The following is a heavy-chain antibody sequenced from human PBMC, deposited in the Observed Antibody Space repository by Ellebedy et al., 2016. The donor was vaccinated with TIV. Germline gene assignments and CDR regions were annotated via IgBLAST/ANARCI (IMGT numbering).Heavy chain of an antibody. J-gene: IGHJ4*02. CDR1: GFTVSSNY. V-gene: IGHV3-66*01. CDR2: TYSGGST. CDR3: ARDCCTWRHFGY. Sequence: PGGSLRLSCEGSGFTVSSNYMSWVGKAPGKGLEWVSVTYSGGSTYYADSVKGRFTISRDNSKNTLYLQMNSLRAEDTAVYYCARDCCTWRHFGYWGQGTLVTVSS. D-gene: IGHD3-3*02.